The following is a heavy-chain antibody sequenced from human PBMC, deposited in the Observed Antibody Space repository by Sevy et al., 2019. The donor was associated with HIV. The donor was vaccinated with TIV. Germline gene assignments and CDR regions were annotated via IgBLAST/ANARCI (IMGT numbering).Heavy chain of an antibody. D-gene: IGHD2-2*02. Sequence: GGSLRLTCAASGFTFSSYWMSWVRQAPGKGLEWVANIKQDGSEKYYVDSVKGRFTISRDNAKNSLYLQMNSLRAEDTAVYYCARESCSSTSCYIGWPYYFDYWAQGTLVTVSS. J-gene: IGHJ4*02. CDR2: IKQDGSEK. CDR1: GFTFSSYW. V-gene: IGHV3-7*01. CDR3: ARESCSSTSCYIGWPYYFDY.